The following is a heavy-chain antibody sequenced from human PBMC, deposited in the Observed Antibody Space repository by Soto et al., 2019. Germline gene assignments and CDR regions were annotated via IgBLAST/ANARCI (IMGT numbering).Heavy chain of an antibody. CDR2: MYNTGST. D-gene: IGHD3-10*01. CDR3: ARNYGPGYTFDY. V-gene: IGHV4-59*08. J-gene: IGHJ4*02. CDR1: GSSMTTYY. Sequence: PSETLSLTCSVSGSSMTTYYWSWIRQPPGKGLEWIGYMYNTGSTVYNPSFKSRVTISVDTSKNQFSLKLSSVTAADTAVYYCARNYGPGYTFDYWGQGTLVTVSS.